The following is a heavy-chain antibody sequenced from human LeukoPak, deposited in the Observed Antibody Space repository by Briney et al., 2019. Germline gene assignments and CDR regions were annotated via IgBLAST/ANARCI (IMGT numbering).Heavy chain of an antibody. Sequence: SGTLSLTCAVYGGSFSGYYWSWIRQPPGKGLEWIGEINHSGSTNYNPSLKSRVTISVDTSKNQFSLKLSSVTAADTAVYYCARWYSSSQNWGQGTLVTVSS. D-gene: IGHD6-13*01. V-gene: IGHV4-34*01. CDR1: GGSFSGYY. J-gene: IGHJ4*02. CDR2: INHSGST. CDR3: ARWYSSSQN.